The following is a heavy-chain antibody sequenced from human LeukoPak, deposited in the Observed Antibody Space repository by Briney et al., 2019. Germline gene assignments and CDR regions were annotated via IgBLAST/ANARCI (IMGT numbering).Heavy chain of an antibody. Sequence: GASVKVSCKASGGTFSSYAISWVRQAPGQGLEWMGRIIPILGIANYAQKFQGRVTITADKSTSTAYMELSSLRSEDTAVYYCARIGSKTYNWFDPWGQGTLVTVSS. CDR1: GGTFSSYA. CDR3: ARIGSKTYNWFDP. J-gene: IGHJ5*02. D-gene: IGHD3-10*01. V-gene: IGHV1-69*04. CDR2: IIPILGIA.